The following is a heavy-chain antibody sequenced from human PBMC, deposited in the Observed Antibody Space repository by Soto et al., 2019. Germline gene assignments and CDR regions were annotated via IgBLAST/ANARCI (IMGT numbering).Heavy chain of an antibody. CDR2: IYYSGST. CDR1: GGSISSGGYY. D-gene: IGHD5-12*01. V-gene: IGHV4-31*03. Sequence: QVQLQESGPGLVKPSQTLSLTCTVSGGSISSGGYYWSWIRQHPGKGLEWIGYIYYSGSTYYNPSLKSRVTISVDTSKNQFSLKLSSVTAADTAVYYCARDSKRDGYPVGINYWGQGTLVTVSS. J-gene: IGHJ4*02. CDR3: ARDSKRDGYPVGINY.